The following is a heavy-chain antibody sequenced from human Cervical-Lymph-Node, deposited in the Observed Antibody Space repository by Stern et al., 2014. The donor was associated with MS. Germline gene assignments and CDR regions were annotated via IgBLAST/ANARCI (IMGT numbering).Heavy chain of an antibody. D-gene: IGHD2/OR15-2a*01. V-gene: IGHV1-8*01. CDR1: GYTFTSYD. J-gene: IGHJ4*02. CDR3: ARGHRVELSSYYFDS. Sequence: VQLEESGADVKKPGASVKVSCKASGYTFTSYDINWVRQVAGQGLEWMGRLSPNSGDTGYAQKFQGRVIMTRNTSINTAYMELRSLSHDDTAVFFCARGHRVELSSYYFDSWGQGTQVTVSS. CDR2: LSPNSGDT.